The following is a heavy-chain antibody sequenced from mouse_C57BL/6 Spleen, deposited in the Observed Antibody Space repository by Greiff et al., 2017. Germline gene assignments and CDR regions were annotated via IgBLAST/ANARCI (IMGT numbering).Heavy chain of an antibody. CDR3: AQTGLDY. CDR2: INPNNGGT. J-gene: IGHJ2*01. Sequence: EVQLQQSGPELVKPGASVKISCKASGYTFTDYYMNWVKQSHGKSLEWIGDINPNNGGTSYNQKFKGKATLTVDKSSSTAYMELRSLTSEDSAVYYCAQTGLDYWGQGTTLTVSS. V-gene: IGHV1-26*01. CDR1: GYTFTDYY. D-gene: IGHD4-1*01.